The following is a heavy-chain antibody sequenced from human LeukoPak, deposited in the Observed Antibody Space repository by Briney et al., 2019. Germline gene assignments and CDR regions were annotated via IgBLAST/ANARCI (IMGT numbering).Heavy chain of an antibody. Sequence: GRSLRLSCAASGFTFDDYAMHWVRQAPGKGLEWVSGISWNSGSIGYADSVKGRFTISRDNSKNTLYLQMNSLRAEDTAVYYCAKHYYDSSGYYNYFDYWDQGTLVTVSS. CDR1: GFTFDDYA. V-gene: IGHV3-9*01. CDR3: AKHYYDSSGYYNYFDY. D-gene: IGHD3-22*01. J-gene: IGHJ4*02. CDR2: ISWNSGSI.